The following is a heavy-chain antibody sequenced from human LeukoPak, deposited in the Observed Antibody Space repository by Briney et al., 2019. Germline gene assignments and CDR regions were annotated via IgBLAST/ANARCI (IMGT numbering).Heavy chain of an antibody. D-gene: IGHD2-2*01. V-gene: IGHV4-30-2*05. CDR1: GGSISSGGYS. CDR2: IYHSGST. J-gene: IGHJ5*02. Sequence: SETLSLTCAVSGGSISSGGYSWSWIRQPPGKGLEWIGYIYHSGSTYYNPSLKSQVSISVDTSKNQFSLNLTSVTAADTAVYYCARVGSTRTGINWFDPWGQGTLVTVSS. CDR3: ARVGSTRTGINWFDP.